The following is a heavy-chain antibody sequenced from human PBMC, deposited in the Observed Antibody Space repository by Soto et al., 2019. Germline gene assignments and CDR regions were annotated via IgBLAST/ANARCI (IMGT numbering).Heavy chain of an antibody. Sequence: EEQLLESGGDLVQPGGSLRLSCVASGITFRSRAMSWVRQAPGKGLEWVSAVSGSGFTTYYADSVKGRFTVSRDNSKNTLYLQMNGLRAEDTAVYYCARVWYGPNYYYGMDVWGQGTTVTVSS. CDR2: VSGSGFTT. CDR1: GITFRSRA. CDR3: ARVWYGPNYYYGMDV. V-gene: IGHV3-23*01. D-gene: IGHD6-13*01. J-gene: IGHJ6*02.